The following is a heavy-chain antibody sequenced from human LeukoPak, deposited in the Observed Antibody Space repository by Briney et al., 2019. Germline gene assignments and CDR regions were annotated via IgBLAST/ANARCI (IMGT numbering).Heavy chain of an antibody. CDR1: GFTFASYA. CDR2: ISSSSSTI. J-gene: IGHJ5*02. Sequence: PGGSLRLSCTASGFTFASYAMSWVRQAPGKGLEWVSYISSSSSTIYYADSVKGRFTISRDNAKNSLYLQMNSLGAEDTAVYYCARDGSSGWTYNWFDPWGQGTLVTVSS. V-gene: IGHV3-48*01. D-gene: IGHD6-19*01. CDR3: ARDGSSGWTYNWFDP.